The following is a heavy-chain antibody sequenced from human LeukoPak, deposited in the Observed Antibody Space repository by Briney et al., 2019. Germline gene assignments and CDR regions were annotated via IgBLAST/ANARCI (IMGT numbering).Heavy chain of an antibody. J-gene: IGHJ3*02. CDR2: MWYDGRNK. CDR3: ARVGDMAAFDI. Sequence: GGSLRLSCAACGFTLSSFGMLWDRQAPGKGLEWVTLMWYDGRNKYYADSVKGRFTISRDNSKNTVYLQMNSLRGEDTAVYYCARVGDMAAFDIWGQGTRVTVSS. V-gene: IGHV3-33*01. CDR1: GFTLSSFG. D-gene: IGHD3-16*01.